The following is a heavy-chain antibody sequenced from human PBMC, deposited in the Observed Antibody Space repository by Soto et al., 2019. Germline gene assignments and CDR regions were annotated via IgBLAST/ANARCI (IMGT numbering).Heavy chain of an antibody. CDR3: ARGVAIRYYMDV. V-gene: IGHV4-34*01. CDR2: INHSRST. Sequence: PSETLSLTCAVYGGSFSGYYWSWIRQPPGKGLEWIGEINHSRSTNYNPSLKSRVTISVDTSKNQFSLKLSSVTAADTAVYYCARGVAIRYYMDVWGKGTTVS. J-gene: IGHJ6*03. CDR1: GGSFSGYY.